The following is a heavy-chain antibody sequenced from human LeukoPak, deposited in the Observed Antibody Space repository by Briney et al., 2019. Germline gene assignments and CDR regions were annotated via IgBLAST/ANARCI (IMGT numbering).Heavy chain of an antibody. CDR2: IYYSGST. J-gene: IGHJ4*02. Sequence: SETLSLTCTVSGGSISSSSYYWGWLRQPPGKGLEWFGSIYYSGSTYYTPSLKRRVTISVDTSKNQFSLKLSSVTAEDTAVYYCARHEESSGYSGYWGQGTLVTVSS. D-gene: IGHD3-22*01. CDR3: ARHEESSGYSGY. V-gene: IGHV4-39*01. CDR1: GGSISSSSYY.